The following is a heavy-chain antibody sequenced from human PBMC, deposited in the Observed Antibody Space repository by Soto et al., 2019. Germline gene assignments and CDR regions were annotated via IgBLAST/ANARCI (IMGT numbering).Heavy chain of an antibody. CDR3: AADSSLMQFWFYGLDI. CDR1: GGTFSSYA. CDR2: IIPIFGTA. V-gene: IGHV1-69*05. Sequence: GASVKVSCKASGGTFSSYAISWVRQAPGQGLEWMGGIIPIFGTANYAQKFQERVTITRDMSTSTAYMELSSLRSEDTAVYYCAADSSLMQFWFYGLDIWGQGTMAPVSS. D-gene: IGHD3-10*01. J-gene: IGHJ3*02.